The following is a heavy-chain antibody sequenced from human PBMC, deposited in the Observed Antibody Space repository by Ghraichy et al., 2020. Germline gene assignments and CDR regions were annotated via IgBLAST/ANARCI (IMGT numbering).Heavy chain of an antibody. Sequence: SQTLSLTCTVSGGSISNHYWSWIRKPAGKGLEWIGRIYASGGTNYNPSLESRVDMSVDTSKNQFSLTLSSVTAADTAVYYCARLRHGDNYYYGMDVWGLGTTVTVSS. J-gene: IGHJ6*02. D-gene: IGHD4-17*01. CDR3: ARLRHGDNYYYGMDV. V-gene: IGHV4-4*07. CDR2: IYASGGT. CDR1: GGSISNHY.